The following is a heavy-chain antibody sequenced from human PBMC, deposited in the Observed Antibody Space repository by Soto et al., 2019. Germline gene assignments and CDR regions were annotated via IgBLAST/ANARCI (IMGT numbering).Heavy chain of an antibody. Sequence: GGSLRLSCAASGFTFSSYWMSWVRQAQGKGLEWEANIKQDGSEKYYVDSVKGRFTISRDNANNSLYLQMNSLRAEDTAVYYCARGDHAFDIWGQGTMVTVSS. J-gene: IGHJ3*02. CDR3: ARGDHAFDI. CDR2: IKQDGSEK. CDR1: GFTFSSYW. V-gene: IGHV3-7*01.